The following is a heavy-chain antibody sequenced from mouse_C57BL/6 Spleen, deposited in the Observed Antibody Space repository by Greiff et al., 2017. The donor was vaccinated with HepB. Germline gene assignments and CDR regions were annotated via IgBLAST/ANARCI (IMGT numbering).Heavy chain of an antibody. CDR3: TPYYYGSSYEYFDC. J-gene: IGHJ1*03. Sequence: EVQLQQSGAELVRPGASVKLSCTASGFNIKDYYMHWVKQRPEQGLEWIGRIDPEDGDTEYAPKFQGKATMTADTSSNTAYLQLSSLTSEDTAGYYCTPYYYGSSYEYFDCWGTGTTVTVSS. D-gene: IGHD1-1*01. V-gene: IGHV14-1*01. CDR2: IDPEDGDT. CDR1: GFNIKDYY.